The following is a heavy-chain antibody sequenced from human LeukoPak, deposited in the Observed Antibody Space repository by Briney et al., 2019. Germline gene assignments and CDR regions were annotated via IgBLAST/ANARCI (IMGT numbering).Heavy chain of an antibody. J-gene: IGHJ4*02. V-gene: IGHV3-30-3*01. CDR3: ARSYDILTGYYSVGY. Sequence: GGSLRLSCAASGFTFSSYAMSWVRQAPGKGLEWVAVISYDGSNKYYADSVKGRFTISRDNSKNTLYLQMNSLRAEDTAVYYCARSYDILTGYYSVGYWGQGTLVTVSS. D-gene: IGHD3-9*01. CDR1: GFTFSSYA. CDR2: ISYDGSNK.